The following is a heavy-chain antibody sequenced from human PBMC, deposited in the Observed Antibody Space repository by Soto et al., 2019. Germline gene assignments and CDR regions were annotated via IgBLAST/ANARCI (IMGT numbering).Heavy chain of an antibody. D-gene: IGHD3-3*01. V-gene: IGHV3-74*01. Sequence: VQLVESGGGLVQPGGSLRLSCAASGFTFSSYWMQWVRQTPGKGLVWVGRITNDGKSAYYADSVKGRFTISRDNAKNTLYIQKNGLRDDDTSVFYSARDIWGGPDVWCKGTTLIVTS. CDR2: ITNDGKSA. J-gene: IGHJ6*04. CDR1: GFTFSSYW. CDR3: ARDIWGGPDV.